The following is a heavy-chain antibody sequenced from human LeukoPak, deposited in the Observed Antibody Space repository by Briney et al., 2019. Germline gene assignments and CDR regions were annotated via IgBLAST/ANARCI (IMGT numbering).Heavy chain of an antibody. D-gene: IGHD4-17*01. J-gene: IGHJ5*02. V-gene: IGHV4-59*01. CDR1: GGSFSDYY. Sequence: PSETLSLTCAVYGGSFSDYYWSWIRQPPGKGLEWIGYIYYSGSTNYNPSLKSRVTISVDTSKNQFSLKLSSVTAADTAVYYCAREGYGDYGWFDPWGQGTLVTVSS. CDR2: IYYSGST. CDR3: AREGYGDYGWFDP.